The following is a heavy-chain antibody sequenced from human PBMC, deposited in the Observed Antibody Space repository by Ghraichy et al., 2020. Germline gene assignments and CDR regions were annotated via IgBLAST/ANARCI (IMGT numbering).Heavy chain of an antibody. CDR3: AKGLSYCSNGVCFSSGGLDV. CDR2: ISFDSSRE. CDR1: EFTFSIYG. D-gene: IGHD2-8*01. J-gene: IGHJ6*02. Sequence: GGSLRLSCAASEFTFSIYGMHWVRQAPGKGLEWVAAISFDSSREYYADSVTGRFTISRDNSYNALYLQLHSLRADDTAVYYCAKGLSYCSNGVCFSSGGLDVWGQGTPLPVSS. V-gene: IGHV3-30*18.